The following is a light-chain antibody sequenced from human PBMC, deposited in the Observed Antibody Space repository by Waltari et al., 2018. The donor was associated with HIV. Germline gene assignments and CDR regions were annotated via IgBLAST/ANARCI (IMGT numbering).Light chain of an antibody. CDR3: QSYDTDLKSGV. CDR2: GAD. V-gene: IGLV1-40*01. Sequence: QSVLTQPPSVSGAPGQRVTISCTGSSSNIGAGYDVQWYQQLPGAAPKLLIFGADIRPAGVPDRLFGSKSGRSASLAISGLQSDDEADYFCQSYDTDLKSGVFGGGTKVTVL. CDR1: SSNIGAGYD. J-gene: IGLJ3*02.